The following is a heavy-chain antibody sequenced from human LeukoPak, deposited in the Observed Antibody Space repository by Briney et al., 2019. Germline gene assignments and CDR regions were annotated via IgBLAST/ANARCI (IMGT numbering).Heavy chain of an antibody. D-gene: IGHD6-19*01. Sequence: GRSLRLSCAASGFTVSSNYMSWVRQAPGKGLEWVSVIYSGGSTYYADSVKGRFTISRDNSKNTLYLQMNSLRAEDTAVYYCARGYSSGWYYFDYWGQGTLVTVSS. CDR2: IYSGGST. V-gene: IGHV3-53*01. CDR3: ARGYSSGWYYFDY. J-gene: IGHJ4*02. CDR1: GFTVSSNY.